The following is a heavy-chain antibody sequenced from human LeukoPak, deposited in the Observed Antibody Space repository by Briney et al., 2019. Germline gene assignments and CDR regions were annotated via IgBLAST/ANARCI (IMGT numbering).Heavy chain of an antibody. J-gene: IGHJ4*02. D-gene: IGHD3-22*01. CDR3: AKDRPNYYHDNGHYYRRGGDC. V-gene: IGHV3-23*01. CDR2: TSSGGELT. CDR1: GFTFSIYA. Sequence: GGSLRLSCAASGFTFSIYAMSWVRQGTGKGLEWVSSTSSGGELTFYADSVKGRYTISRDNSKNTLYLQMNSLRAEDTAVYYCAKDRPNYYHDNGHYYRRGGDCWGQGTLVTVSS.